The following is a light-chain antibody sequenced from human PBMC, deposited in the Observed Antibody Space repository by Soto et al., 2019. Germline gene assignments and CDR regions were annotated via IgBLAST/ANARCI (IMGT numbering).Light chain of an antibody. J-gene: IGKJ4*01. CDR2: GAS. V-gene: IGKV3-20*01. Sequence: EIVLTQSPGTLSLSPGKRATLSCRASQTISNTFLAWYQQRPGQAPRLLIYGASGRAAGIPDRFSGSGSGTDFTLSISRLEPEDFAVYYCQQYGVSPTFGGGTKVEIK. CDR3: QQYGVSPT. CDR1: QTISNTF.